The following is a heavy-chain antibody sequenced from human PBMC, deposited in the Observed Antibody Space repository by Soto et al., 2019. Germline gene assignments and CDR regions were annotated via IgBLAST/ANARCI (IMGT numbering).Heavy chain of an antibody. CDR1: GHSFTSYW. J-gene: IGHJ6*02. D-gene: IGHD2-15*01. CDR3: ARQPSNGRWFL. Sequence: PGESLKITCKGSGHSFTSYWTGWVRQMPGKGLEWMAIIYPGDSDIRYSPSFQGQVTISADKSISTAYLQWSSLKASDTAMYYCARQPSNGRWFLCGQGTTFTICS. CDR2: IYPGDSDI. V-gene: IGHV5-51*01.